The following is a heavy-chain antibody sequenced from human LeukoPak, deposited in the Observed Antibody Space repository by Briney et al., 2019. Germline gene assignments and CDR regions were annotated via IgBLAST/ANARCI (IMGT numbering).Heavy chain of an antibody. Sequence: SETLSLTCTVSGGSTSSGTYYWSWIRQSPGKGLEWIGYIFYSGSTSYNPSLKSRVTISLDTSNKQFSLKLSSVTAADTAVYYCARSDTLGGFIAFDAFDIWGQGTMVTVSS. CDR3: ARSDTLGGFIAFDAFDI. V-gene: IGHV4-61*01. CDR1: GGSTSSGTYY. D-gene: IGHD3-16*01. J-gene: IGHJ3*02. CDR2: IFYSGST.